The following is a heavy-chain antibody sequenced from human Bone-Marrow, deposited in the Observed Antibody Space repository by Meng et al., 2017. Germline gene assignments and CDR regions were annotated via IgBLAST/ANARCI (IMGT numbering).Heavy chain of an antibody. D-gene: IGHD3-10*01. J-gene: IGHJ4*02. CDR2: INGNGGST. Sequence: PSRLTSDDYGMSWVRQAPGKGLECVSGINGNGGSTGYADSVKGRFTISRDNAKNSLYLQMNSLRAEDTALYHCARGFIGFGEQTDYWGQGTLVTVAS. CDR3: ARGFIGFGEQTDY. V-gene: IGHV3-20*01. CDR1: RLTSDDYG.